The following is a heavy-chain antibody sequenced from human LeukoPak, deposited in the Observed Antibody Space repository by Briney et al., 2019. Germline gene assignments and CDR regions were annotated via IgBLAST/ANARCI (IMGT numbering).Heavy chain of an antibody. CDR2: FRSKAHGGTT. D-gene: IGHD6-13*01. CDR3: TRSIYSSTWYAVFDY. V-gene: IGHV3-49*05. J-gene: IGHJ4*02. CDR1: GFTFSSFA. Sequence: KAGGSLRLSCAASGFTFSSFAMSWFRQAPGKGLEWVGFFRSKAHGGTTEYAASVKGRFTLSRDDSKSIAYLQMNSLKTEDTAVYYCTRSIYSSTWYAVFDYWGQGTLVTVSS.